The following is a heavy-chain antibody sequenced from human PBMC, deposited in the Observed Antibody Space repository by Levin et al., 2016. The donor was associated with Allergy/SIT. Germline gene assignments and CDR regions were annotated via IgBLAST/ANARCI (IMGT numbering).Heavy chain of an antibody. D-gene: IGHD3-10*01. J-gene: IGHJ5*02. Sequence: ASVKVSCKASGYTFTSYDINWVRQATGQGLEWMGWMNPNSGNTGYAQKFQGRVTMTRNTSISTAYMELSSLRSEDTAVYYCARGATMVRGVIINLWFDPWGQGTLVTVSS. CDR3: ARGATMVRGVIINLWFDP. CDR1: GYTFTSYD. V-gene: IGHV1-8*01. CDR2: MNPNSGNT.